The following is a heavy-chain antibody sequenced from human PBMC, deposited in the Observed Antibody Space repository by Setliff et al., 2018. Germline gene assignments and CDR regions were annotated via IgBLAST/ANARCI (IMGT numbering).Heavy chain of an antibody. CDR3: VRVEAGYCSSTSCYVVGAFDI. D-gene: IGHD2-2*03. CDR1: GGSISDNNYY. V-gene: IGHV4-39*01. J-gene: IGHJ3*02. Sequence: PSETLSLTCTVSGGSISDNNYYWGWIRQSPGKELEWIGSIHYSGSTYYNPSLKSRVTISVDTSRNQFSLKLSSVTAADTAVYYCVRVEAGYCSSTSCYVVGAFDIWGQGTMVTVSS. CDR2: IHYSGST.